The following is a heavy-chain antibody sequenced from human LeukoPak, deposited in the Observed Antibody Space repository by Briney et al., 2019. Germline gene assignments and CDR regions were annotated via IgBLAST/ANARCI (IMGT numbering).Heavy chain of an antibody. D-gene: IGHD3-10*01. Sequence: GGSLRLSCAASGFTFSSYSMNWVRQAPGKGLEWVSSISSSSSYIYYADSVKGRFTISRDNAKSSLYLQMNSLRAEDTAVYYCARVGTMVRGVIIRDYYYYMDVWGKGTTVTVSS. CDR3: ARVGTMVRGVIIRDYYYYMDV. J-gene: IGHJ6*03. CDR1: GFTFSSYS. V-gene: IGHV3-21*01. CDR2: ISSSSSYI.